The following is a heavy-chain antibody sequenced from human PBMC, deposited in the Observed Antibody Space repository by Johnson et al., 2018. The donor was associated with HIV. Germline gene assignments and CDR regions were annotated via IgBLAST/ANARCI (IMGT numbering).Heavy chain of an antibody. J-gene: IGHJ3*02. CDR2: ISYDGSNK. V-gene: IGHV3-30*04. D-gene: IGHD6-6*01. Sequence: QVQLVESGGGVVQPGRSLRLSCAASGFTFSSYAMHWVRQAPGKGLEWVAAISYDGSNKDYADSVKGRFTISRDNAKNSLYLQMNSLRAEDTALYYCAKDEYSSPGDAFDIWGQGTMVTVSS. CDR3: AKDEYSSPGDAFDI. CDR1: GFTFSSYA.